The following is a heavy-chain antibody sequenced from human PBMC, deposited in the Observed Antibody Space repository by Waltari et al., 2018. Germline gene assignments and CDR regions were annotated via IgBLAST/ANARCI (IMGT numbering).Heavy chain of an antibody. CDR1: GYTFSNYG. CDR3: ARLYDASAYYNTYLDP. J-gene: IGHJ5*02. Sequence: QVQLVQSGAEVRKPGASVTVSCTASGYTFSNYGIAWVRQAPGQGLEWMGWIRGYDGDTKYAREFEGRLTVTTDTSTNTAHMELRSLRSDDTAVYYCARLYDASAYYNTYLDPWGQGALVTVSS. V-gene: IGHV1-18*01. D-gene: IGHD3-22*01. CDR2: IRGYDGDT.